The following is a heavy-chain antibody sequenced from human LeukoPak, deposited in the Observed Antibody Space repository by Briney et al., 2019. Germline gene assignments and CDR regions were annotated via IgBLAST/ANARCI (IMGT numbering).Heavy chain of an antibody. Sequence: PGRSLRLSCAASGFTSSSYGMHWVRQAPGKGLEWVAVIWYDGSNKYYADSVKGRFTISRDNSKNTLYLQMNSLRAEDTAVYYCAKEAYIEMATITPDYWGQGTLVTVSS. J-gene: IGHJ4*02. CDR3: AKEAYIEMATITPDY. D-gene: IGHD5-24*01. V-gene: IGHV3-33*06. CDR2: IWYDGSNK. CDR1: GFTSSSYG.